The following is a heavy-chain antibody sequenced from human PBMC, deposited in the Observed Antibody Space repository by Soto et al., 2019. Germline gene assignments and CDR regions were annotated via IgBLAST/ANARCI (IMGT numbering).Heavy chain of an antibody. CDR2: INPSGGST. D-gene: IGHD5-18*01. CDR3: ARSPDTNWFDP. J-gene: IGHJ5*02. V-gene: IGHV1-46*03. CDR1: GYTFTSYY. Sequence: ASVKGSCKRAGYTFTSYYVRCVRQAPGQGLEWMGIINPSGGSTSYAQKFQGRVTMTRDTSTSTVYMELSSLRSEDTAVYYCARSPDTNWFDPSGQGTLVTVSS.